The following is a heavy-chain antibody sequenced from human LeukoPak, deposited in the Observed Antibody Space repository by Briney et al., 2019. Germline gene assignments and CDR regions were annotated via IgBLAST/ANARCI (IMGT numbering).Heavy chain of an antibody. CDR2: IYYSWSA. CDR1: GGSISSYY. J-gene: IGHJ3*02. V-gene: IGHV4-59*01. CDR3: ARGLLYYDILSGYYWDDAFDI. Sequence: SETLSLTCTVSGGSISSYYWSWIRQPPGKGLEGSGYIYYSWSANYNPSLKSRVTIPVNTSKKKFSVKLSSVTGAGTAVYYCARGLLYYDILSGYYWDDAFDIWGQGTMVTVSS. D-gene: IGHD3-9*01.